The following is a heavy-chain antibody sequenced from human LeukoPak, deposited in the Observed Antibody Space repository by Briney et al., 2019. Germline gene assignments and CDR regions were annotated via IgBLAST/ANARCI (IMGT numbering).Heavy chain of an antibody. J-gene: IGHJ4*02. CDR1: GFIFSSHW. V-gene: IGHV3-7*01. CDR3: ASSGSLEGT. CDR2: IKTDSSET. Sequence: GGSLRLSCAASGFIFSSHWMGWVRQAPGKGLEWVTNIKTDSSETYYVDSVKGRFTVSRDNARNSLYLQMNSLGVEDTAVYYCASSGSLEGTWGQGTLVTVSS. D-gene: IGHD1-26*01.